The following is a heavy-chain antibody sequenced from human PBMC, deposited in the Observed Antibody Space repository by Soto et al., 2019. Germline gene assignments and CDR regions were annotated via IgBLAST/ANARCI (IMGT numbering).Heavy chain of an antibody. CDR3: ARDRYSGYDYYYYYMDV. Sequence: PSETLSLTCTVSGGSISSSSYYWGWIRQPPGKGLEWIGSIYYSGSTCYNPSLKSRVTISVDTSKNQFSLKLSSVTAADTAVYYCARDRYSGYDYYYYYMDVWGKGTTVTVSS. CDR1: GGSISSSSYY. V-gene: IGHV4-39*07. J-gene: IGHJ6*03. CDR2: IYYSGST. D-gene: IGHD5-12*01.